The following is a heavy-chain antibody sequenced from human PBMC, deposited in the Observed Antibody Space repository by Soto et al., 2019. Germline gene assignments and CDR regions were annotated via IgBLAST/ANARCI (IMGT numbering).Heavy chain of an antibody. Sequence: SETLSLTXTVSGGSISSSSYYWGWIRQPPGKGLEWIGSIYYSGSTYYNPSLKSRVTISVDTSKNQFSLKLSSVTAADTAVYYCARAFDFWSGSYYFDYWGQGTLVTVSS. CDR2: IYYSGST. CDR3: ARAFDFWSGSYYFDY. D-gene: IGHD3-3*01. J-gene: IGHJ4*02. V-gene: IGHV4-39*01. CDR1: GGSISSSSYY.